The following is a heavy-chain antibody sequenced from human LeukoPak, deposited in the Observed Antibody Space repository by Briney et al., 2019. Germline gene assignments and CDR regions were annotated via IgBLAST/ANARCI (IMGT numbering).Heavy chain of an antibody. J-gene: IGHJ4*02. CDR1: GGSFSGYY. CDR2: INHSGST. CDR3: ARGQLLWFGELFAFDY. D-gene: IGHD3-10*01. V-gene: IGHV4-34*01. Sequence: PSETLSLTCAVYGGSFSGYYWSWIRQPPGKGLEWIGEINHSGSTNYNPPLKSRVTISVDTSKNQFSLKLSSVTAADTAVYYCARGQLLWFGELFAFDYWGQGTLVTVSS.